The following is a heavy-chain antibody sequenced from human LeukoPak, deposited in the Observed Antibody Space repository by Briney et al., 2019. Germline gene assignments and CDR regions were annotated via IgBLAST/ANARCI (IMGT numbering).Heavy chain of an antibody. CDR3: ASPAWGTFEGVIA. CDR2: ISSSSSTI. D-gene: IGHD3-16*02. CDR1: GFTFSSYS. Sequence: GGSLRVSCAASGFTFSSYSMNWVRRALGKGLEWVSYISSSSSTIYYADSVKGRFTISRDNAKNSLYLQMNSLRAEDTAVYYCASPAWGTFEGVIAWGQGTLVTVSS. J-gene: IGHJ5*02. V-gene: IGHV3-48*01.